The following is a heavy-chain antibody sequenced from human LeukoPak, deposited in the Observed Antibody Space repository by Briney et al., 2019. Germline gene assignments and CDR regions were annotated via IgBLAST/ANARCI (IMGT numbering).Heavy chain of an antibody. D-gene: IGHD4-17*01. V-gene: IGHV4-38-2*02. CDR1: GYSISTGYY. CDR2: FYHGGST. CDR3: ARANDYGDPLPRYMDV. J-gene: IGHJ6*03. Sequence: SETLSLTCTVSGYSISTGYYWDWIRQPPGQGLEWIGTFYHGGSTYYNPSLKSRVTISVDTSKNQFSLNLTSVTAADTAVYYCARANDYGDPLPRYMDVWGKGTTVTVSS.